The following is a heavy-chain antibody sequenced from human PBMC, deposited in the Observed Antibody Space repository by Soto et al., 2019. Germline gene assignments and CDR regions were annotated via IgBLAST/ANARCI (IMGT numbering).Heavy chain of an antibody. Sequence: ASVKVSCKASGYTFTSYYMHWVRQAPGQGLEWMGIINPSGGSTSYAQKFQGRITISRDTSTSTVYMDLSSLRSEDTAVYYCVRGLASGDYWGQGTLVTVSS. V-gene: IGHV1-46*03. CDR2: INPSGGST. CDR3: VRGLASGDY. J-gene: IGHJ4*02. D-gene: IGHD6-6*01. CDR1: GYTFTSYY.